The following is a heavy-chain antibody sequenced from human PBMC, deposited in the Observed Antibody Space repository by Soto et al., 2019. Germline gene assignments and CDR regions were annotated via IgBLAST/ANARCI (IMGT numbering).Heavy chain of an antibody. CDR3: AHIDYTDFLKHPLVY. CDR1: GFSVATTGVG. V-gene: IGHV2-5*01. J-gene: IGHJ4*02. CDR2: IYWNDDK. Sequence: QITLKESGPTLVKPTATLTLTCTFSGFSVATTGVGVGCVRPPPGKALEFLAVIYWNDDKRYSPSLRNRLTIAKDASRNQVVLKMTDMDPVDTATYYCAHIDYTDFLKHPLVYGGQVTPVTVSP. D-gene: IGHD4-17*01.